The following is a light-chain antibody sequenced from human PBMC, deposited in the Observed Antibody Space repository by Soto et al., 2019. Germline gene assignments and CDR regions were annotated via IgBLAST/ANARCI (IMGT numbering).Light chain of an antibody. CDR2: DVS. CDR1: SSDVGGYNY. Sequence: QSALTQPASVSGSPGQSITISCTGTSSDVGGYNYVSWYQQHPGKAPKLMIYDVSNRPSGVSNRFSGSKSGNTASLTISGLQAEDEADYYCSSYTSSSTLDVVFGGGTTHRP. V-gene: IGLV2-14*01. CDR3: SSYTSSSTLDVV. J-gene: IGLJ2*01.